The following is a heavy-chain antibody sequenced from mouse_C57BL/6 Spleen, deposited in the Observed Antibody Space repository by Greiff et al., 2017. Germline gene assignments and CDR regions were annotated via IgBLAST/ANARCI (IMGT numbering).Heavy chain of an antibody. CDR2: ISYDGSN. CDR1: GYSITSGYY. CDR3: AREEEGWFAY. Sequence: EVKLMESGPGLVKPSQSLSLTCSVTGYSITSGYYWNWIRQFPGNKLEWMGYISYDGSNNYNPSLKNRISITRDTSKNQFFLKLNSVTTEDTATYYCAREEEGWFAYWGQGTLVTVSA. V-gene: IGHV3-6*01. J-gene: IGHJ3*01.